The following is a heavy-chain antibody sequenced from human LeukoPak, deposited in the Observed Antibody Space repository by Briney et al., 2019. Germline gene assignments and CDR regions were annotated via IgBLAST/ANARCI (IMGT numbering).Heavy chain of an antibody. D-gene: IGHD4-11*01. CDR2: ISSSGST. J-gene: IGHJ6*03. Sequence: SETLSLTCTVSGDSISSGDYYWSWIRRPAGKGLEWIGRISSSGSTKFNPSLNGRVSISRDTSNNFFSLRLRSVTAADTAVYFCARGRVSSSTWYSTYYYFFYMDFWGKGTTVTVSS. CDR1: GDSISSGDYY. V-gene: IGHV4-61*02. CDR3: ARGRVSSSTWYSTYYYFFYMDF.